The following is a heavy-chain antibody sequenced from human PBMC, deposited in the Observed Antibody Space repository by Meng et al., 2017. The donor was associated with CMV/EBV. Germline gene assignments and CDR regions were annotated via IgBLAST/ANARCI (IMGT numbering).Heavy chain of an antibody. J-gene: IGHJ6*02. Sequence: SVKVSCKASGGTFSSYAISWVRQAPGQGREGMGGIIPIFGTANYAQKFQGRVTITTDESTSTAYMELSSLRSEDTAVYYCASSSTVTTFRVYFYYGMDVWGQGTTVTVSS. D-gene: IGHD4-11*01. CDR2: IIPIFGTA. V-gene: IGHV1-69*05. CDR3: ASSSTVTTFRVYFYYGMDV. CDR1: GGTFSSYA.